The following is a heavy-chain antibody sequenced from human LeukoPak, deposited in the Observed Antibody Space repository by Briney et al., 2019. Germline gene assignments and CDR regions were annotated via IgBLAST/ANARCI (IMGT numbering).Heavy chain of an antibody. CDR3: SRGSGWLSVY. V-gene: IGHV3-49*03. CDR2: ISGGTT. J-gene: IGHJ4*02. CDR1: GFTFSDYL. Sequence: GESLRLSCTASGFTFSDYLRSWFRQAPGKGLEWIGFISGGTTEYAASVKGRFTISRDDSTSIAYLQMNSVTTEDTAVYYCSRGSGWLSVYWGQGTLVTVSS. D-gene: IGHD6-19*01.